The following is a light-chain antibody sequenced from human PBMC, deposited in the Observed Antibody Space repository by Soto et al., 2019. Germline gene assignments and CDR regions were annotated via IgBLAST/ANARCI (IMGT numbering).Light chain of an antibody. V-gene: IGKV3-11*01. Sequence: EIVLTQSPATLSLSPGERATLSCRTSQSVSRYLAWYQQKPGQAHRLLIYDSTDRATGLPARFSGSGSGTDFTLTINSLEPEDFAVYYCQQRNSWPLTFGGGTTVEIK. CDR1: QSVSRY. CDR3: QQRNSWPLT. J-gene: IGKJ4*01. CDR2: DST.